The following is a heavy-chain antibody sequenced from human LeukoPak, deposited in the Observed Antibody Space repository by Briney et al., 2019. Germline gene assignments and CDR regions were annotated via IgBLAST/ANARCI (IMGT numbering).Heavy chain of an antibody. Sequence: GGSLRLSCIASGFTFSNYAMTWVRQAPGKGLDWVSTISGRGGNIYYADSVKGRFTISRDNSKNTLYLQMNSLRAEDMAVYFCAKAIAAAGTNAFDLWGQGTMVTFSS. V-gene: IGHV3-23*01. CDR1: GFTFSNYA. CDR2: ISGRGGNI. J-gene: IGHJ3*01. CDR3: AKAIAAAGTNAFDL. D-gene: IGHD6-13*01.